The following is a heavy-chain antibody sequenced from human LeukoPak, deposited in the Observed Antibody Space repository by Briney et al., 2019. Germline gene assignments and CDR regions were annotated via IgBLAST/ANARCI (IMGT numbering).Heavy chain of an antibody. CDR2: ISGSGGST. CDR3: ARDVGDGYSLGAFDI. V-gene: IGHV3-23*01. Sequence: GGSLRLSCAASGFTFSSYAMSWVRQAPGKGLEWVSAISGSGGSTYYADSVKGRFTISRDNSKNTLYLQMNSLRAEDTAVYYCARDVGDGYSLGAFDIWGQGTMVTVSS. J-gene: IGHJ3*02. CDR1: GFTFSSYA. D-gene: IGHD5-24*01.